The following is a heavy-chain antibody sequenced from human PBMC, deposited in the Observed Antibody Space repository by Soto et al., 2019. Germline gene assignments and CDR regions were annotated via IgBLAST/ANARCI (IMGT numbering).Heavy chain of an antibody. J-gene: IGHJ4*02. CDR2: ISSSSSYI. D-gene: IGHD5-12*01. CDR1: GFTFSSYS. V-gene: IGHV3-21*01. CDR3: ARDTSGYDLVYFDY. Sequence: EVQLVESGGGLVKPGGSLRLSCAASGFTFSSYSMNWVRQAPGKGLEWVSSISSSSSYIYYADSVKGRFTISRDNAKNSLYLQMNSLRAEDTAVYYWARDTSGYDLVYFDYWGQGTLVTVSS.